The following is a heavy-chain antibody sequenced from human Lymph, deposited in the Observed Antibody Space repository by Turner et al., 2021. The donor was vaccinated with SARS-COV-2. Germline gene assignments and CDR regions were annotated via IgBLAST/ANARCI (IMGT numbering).Heavy chain of an antibody. Sequence: EVRLLETGGGLLQPGGSLRLSCAGSGIIVSRNYMNWVRQAPGKGMEGVSVIYSGGTTYYADSVKGRFTISRDKSKNNMDLQMNSLRVEDTAVYYCARDLGTYGMDVWGQGTMVTVSS. CDR3: ARDLGTYGMDV. D-gene: IGHD6-13*01. V-gene: IGHV3-53*02. J-gene: IGHJ6*02. CDR2: IYSGGTT. CDR1: GIIVSRNY.